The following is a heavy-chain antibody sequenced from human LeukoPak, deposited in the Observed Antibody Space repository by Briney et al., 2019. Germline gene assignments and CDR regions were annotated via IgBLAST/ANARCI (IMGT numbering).Heavy chain of an antibody. CDR3: ARHGGPTPHSSGYYNWFDP. CDR2: IYTSGST. J-gene: IGHJ5*02. Sequence: SETLSLTCTVSGGSISSYYWSWIRQPPGKGLEWIGYIYTSGSTNYNPSLKSRVTISVDTSKNQSSLKLSSVTAADTAVYYCARHGGPTPHSSGYYNWFDPWGQGTLVTVSS. V-gene: IGHV4-4*09. D-gene: IGHD3-22*01. CDR1: GGSISSYY.